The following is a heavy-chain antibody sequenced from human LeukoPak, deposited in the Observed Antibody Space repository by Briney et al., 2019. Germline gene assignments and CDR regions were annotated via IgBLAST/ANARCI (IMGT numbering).Heavy chain of an antibody. D-gene: IGHD2-8*01. J-gene: IGHJ6*02. CDR1: GLTVRSNY. Sequence: GGSLRLSCAASGLTVRSNYMSWVRQAPGKGLEWVSAISGSGGSTYYADSVKGRFNISRDNSKNTLYLQMNSLRAEDTAVYYCAKCTYADYYYYGMDVWGQGTTVTVSS. CDR2: ISGSGGST. CDR3: AKCTYADYYYYGMDV. V-gene: IGHV3-23*01.